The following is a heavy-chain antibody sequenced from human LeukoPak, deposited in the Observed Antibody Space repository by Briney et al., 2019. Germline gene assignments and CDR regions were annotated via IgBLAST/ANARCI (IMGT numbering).Heavy chain of an antibody. D-gene: IGHD4-17*01. CDR2: ISGSGGTA. CDR1: GFTFSNYA. J-gene: IGHJ5*02. CDR3: ARMILDHDDSNWFDP. V-gene: IGHV3-23*01. Sequence: GGSLRLSCAASGFTFSNYAMSWVRQPPGKGLEWVSAISGSGGTAYYADSVKGRFTFSRDNSKNTLYLQMNSLRADDTAVYFCARMILDHDDSNWFDPWGQGTLVIVSS.